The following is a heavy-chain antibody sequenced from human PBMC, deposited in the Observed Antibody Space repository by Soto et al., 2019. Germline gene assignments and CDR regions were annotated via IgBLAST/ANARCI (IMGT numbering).Heavy chain of an antibody. V-gene: IGHV3-23*01. J-gene: IGHJ4*02. Sequence: GASVKVSCKASGFTFSTYVMTWVRQAPGKGLEWVSSIKDDDNTTYYADSVKGRFTISRDNSKNTLYLQMNSLRGEDTAIYYCVKGGWGDYWGQGIQVTVSS. D-gene: IGHD1-26*01. CDR1: GFTFSTYV. CDR3: VKGGWGDY. CDR2: IKDDDNTT.